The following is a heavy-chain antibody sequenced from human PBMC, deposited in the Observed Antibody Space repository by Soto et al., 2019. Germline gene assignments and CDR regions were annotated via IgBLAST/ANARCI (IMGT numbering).Heavy chain of an antibody. CDR3: ARGGLYGSSWYLSD. V-gene: IGHV6-1*01. CDR1: GDSVSSNSAA. J-gene: IGHJ4*02. D-gene: IGHD6-13*01. CDR2: TYYRSKWYN. Sequence: QVQLQQSGPGLVMPSQTLSLTCAISGDSVSSNSAAWNWIRQSPSRGLEWLGRTYYRSKWYNDYAVSVKSRITVNPNTSTNHFSLLLNSVSPEDTAVYYCARGGLYGSSWYLSDWGQGALVTVSS.